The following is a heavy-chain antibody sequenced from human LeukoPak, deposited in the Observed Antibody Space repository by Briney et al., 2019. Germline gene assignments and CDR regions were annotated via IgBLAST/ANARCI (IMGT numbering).Heavy chain of an antibody. Sequence: GRSLRLSCAASGFTFSSYGMHWVRQAPGKGLEWVAVISYDGSNKYYADSVKGRFTISRDNSKNTLYLQMNSLRAEDTAVYYCILGATSFDYWGQGTLVTVSS. CDR3: ILGATSFDY. V-gene: IGHV3-30*03. CDR1: GFTFSSYG. J-gene: IGHJ4*02. D-gene: IGHD1-26*01. CDR2: ISYDGSNK.